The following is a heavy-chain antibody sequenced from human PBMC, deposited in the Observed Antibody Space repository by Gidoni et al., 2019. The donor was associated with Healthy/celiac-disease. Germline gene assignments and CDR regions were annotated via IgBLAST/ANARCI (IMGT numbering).Heavy chain of an antibody. V-gene: IGHV1-46*01. CDR1: GYTFTSYY. D-gene: IGHD3-22*01. Sequence: QVQLVQSGAEVKKPGASVKVSCKASGYTFTSYYMHWVRQAPGQGLEWMGIINPSGGSTSYAQKFQGRVTMTRDTSTSTVYMELSSLRSEDTAVYYCARQPPSTMIVVVSYGMDVWGQGTTVTVSS. CDR2: INPSGGST. J-gene: IGHJ6*02. CDR3: ARQPPSTMIVVVSYGMDV.